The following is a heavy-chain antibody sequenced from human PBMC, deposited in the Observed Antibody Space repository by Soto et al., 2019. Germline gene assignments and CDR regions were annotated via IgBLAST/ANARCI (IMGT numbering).Heavy chain of an antibody. J-gene: IGHJ4*02. V-gene: IGHV3-9*01. CDR1: GFTFDDYA. Sequence: PGGSLRLSCAASGFTFDDYARHWVRQAPGKGLEWVSGISWNSGSIGYADSVKGRFTISRDNAKNSLYLQMNSLRAEDTALYYCAKGFGYQLPLYYFDYWGQGTLVTVSS. D-gene: IGHD2-2*01. CDR3: AKGFGYQLPLYYFDY. CDR2: ISWNSGSI.